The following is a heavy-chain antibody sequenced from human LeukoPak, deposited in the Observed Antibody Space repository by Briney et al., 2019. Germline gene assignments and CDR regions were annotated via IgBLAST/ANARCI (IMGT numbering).Heavy chain of an antibody. J-gene: IGHJ4*02. CDR3: ARGLFGTGYAHFDY. CDR2: IYYSGST. V-gene: IGHV4-59*01. D-gene: IGHD5-12*01. Sequence: SETLSLTCTVSGGSISSDYWSWIRQPPGKGLEWIGYIYYSGSTKYNPSLKSRITISVDTSKKQFSLKLSSMTAADTAVYYCARGLFGTGYAHFDYWGQGTLVTVSS. CDR1: GGSISSDY.